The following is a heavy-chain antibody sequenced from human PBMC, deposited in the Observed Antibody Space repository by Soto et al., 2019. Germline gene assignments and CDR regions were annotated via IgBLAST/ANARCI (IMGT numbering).Heavy chain of an antibody. CDR2: IYPGDSDT. CDR3: ARTFRSCSGGSCYYFNY. D-gene: IGHD2-15*01. V-gene: IGHV5-51*01. Sequence: PVESLKISCQASGYSFNTYWIALVRQTPGKGLEWMGIIYPGDSDTRYSPSFQGQVTISADKSSNTAFLQWSSLKASDSAIYYCARTFRSCSGGSCYYFNYWGQGTLVTVSS. CDR1: GYSFNTYW. J-gene: IGHJ4*02.